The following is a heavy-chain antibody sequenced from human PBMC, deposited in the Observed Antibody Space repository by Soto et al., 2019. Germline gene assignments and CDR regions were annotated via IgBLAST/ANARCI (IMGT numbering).Heavy chain of an antibody. J-gene: IGHJ3*02. D-gene: IGHD3-22*01. Sequence: QVQLVQSGAEVKKPXSSXXVSCKASGXTXXSYAXXXVRXAPXQXXXXMXXIIPIFSTPNYAQKFQGGVTITADESTSTAYMELSSLRSEDTAVYYCARDNGQRDYYDSSLDAFDIWGQGTMVTVSS. V-gene: IGHV1-69*01. CDR2: IIPIFSTP. CDR3: ARDNGQRDYYDSSLDAFDI. CDR1: GXTXXSYA.